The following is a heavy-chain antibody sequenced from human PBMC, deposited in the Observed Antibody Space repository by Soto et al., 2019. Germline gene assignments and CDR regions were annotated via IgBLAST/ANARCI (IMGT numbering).Heavy chain of an antibody. CDR2: INSDGSHT. CDR3: AGGMAGLDV. CDR1: GLSFNIYW. J-gene: IGHJ6*02. Sequence: GSLRLSCAASGLSFNIYWMHWVRQVPGKGLVWLARINSDGSHTIYVDSVKGRFTISRDNAKNTVFLQMDSLRDEGTGVYYCAGGMAGLDVWGQGTTVTVS. V-gene: IGHV3-74*01.